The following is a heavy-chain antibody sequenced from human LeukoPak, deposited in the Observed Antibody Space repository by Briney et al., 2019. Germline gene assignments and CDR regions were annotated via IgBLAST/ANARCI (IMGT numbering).Heavy chain of an antibody. Sequence: GRSLRLSCAASGFTFSGDGMHWVRQAPGKGLEWAAVIWYDGSKKYYLDSVKGRFSISRDNSKNTLYLQMNSLRAEDTAVYFCARWNGDIRGFDNWGQGTLVTVSS. J-gene: IGHJ4*02. CDR3: ARWNGDIRGFDN. CDR1: GFTFSGDG. V-gene: IGHV3-33*01. D-gene: IGHD4-17*01. CDR2: IWYDGSKK.